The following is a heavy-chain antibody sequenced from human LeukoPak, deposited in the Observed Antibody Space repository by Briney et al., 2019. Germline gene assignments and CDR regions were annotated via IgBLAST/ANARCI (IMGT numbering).Heavy chain of an antibody. Sequence: GSVKVSCKASGYTFTNYDINWVRQATGQGLEWMGWINPNSGNTGYVQKFQGRVTMTRSTSISTVYMELSGLRSEDTAVYYCARAASWSPIGDSYYYMDVWGKGTTVAISS. J-gene: IGHJ6*03. CDR3: ARAASWSPIGDSYYYMDV. D-gene: IGHD6-13*01. CDR2: INPNSGNT. V-gene: IGHV1-8*01. CDR1: GYTFTNYD.